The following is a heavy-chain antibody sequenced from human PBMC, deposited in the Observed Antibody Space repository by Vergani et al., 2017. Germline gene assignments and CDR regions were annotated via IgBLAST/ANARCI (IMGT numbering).Heavy chain of an antibody. D-gene: IGHD3-3*01. CDR2: ISGSGGST. CDR3: ARSSGGVYDFWSGYFPRPGYYYGMDV. V-gene: IGHV3-23*01. Sequence: EVQLLESGGNLVQPGGSLRLSCAASGFTFSSYAMSWVRQAPGKGLEWVSGISGSGGSTYYADSVKGRFTISRDNSKNTLFLQMSSLRAEDTAVYYCARSSGGVYDFWSGYFPRPGYYYGMDVWGQGTTVTVSS. J-gene: IGHJ6*02. CDR1: GFTFSSYA.